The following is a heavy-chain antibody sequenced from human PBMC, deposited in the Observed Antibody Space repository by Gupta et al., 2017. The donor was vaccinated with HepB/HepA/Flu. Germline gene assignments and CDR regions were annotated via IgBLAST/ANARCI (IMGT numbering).Heavy chain of an antibody. CDR2: IGISGSYV. J-gene: IGHJ4*02. V-gene: IGHV3-21*01. D-gene: IGHD4-11*01. CDR3: ARAQDSDLHQGVEY. Sequence: EVQLVESGGGLVKPGGSLRLSCGASGFTFSRHTIIWVRQAPGKGLEWVSSIGISGSYVAEADAGKGRFTIYRDNAKNSLYLQMNSLRAEETAIYYCARAQDSDLHQGVEYWGQGTLVTVSS. CDR1: GFTFSRHT.